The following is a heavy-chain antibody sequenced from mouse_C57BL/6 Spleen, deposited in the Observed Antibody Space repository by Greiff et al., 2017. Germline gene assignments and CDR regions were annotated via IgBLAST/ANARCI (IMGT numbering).Heavy chain of an antibody. CDR2: IYPSDSET. CDR1: GYTFTSYW. V-gene: IGHV1-61*01. J-gene: IGHJ3*01. Sequence: VQLQQPGAELVRPGSSVKLSCKASGYTFTSYWMDWVKQRPGQGLEWIGNIYPSDSETHYNQKFKDKATLTVDKSSSTAYMQLSSLASEDSAVYYCARTPIVYDYDGAWFAYWGQGTLVTVSA. CDR3: ARTPIVYDYDGAWFAY. D-gene: IGHD2-4*01.